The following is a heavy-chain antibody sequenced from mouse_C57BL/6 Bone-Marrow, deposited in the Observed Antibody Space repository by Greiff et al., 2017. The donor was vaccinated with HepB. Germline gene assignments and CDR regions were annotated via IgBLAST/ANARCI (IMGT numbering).Heavy chain of an antibody. CDR2: IDPSDSYT. CDR3: AREGLITFDV. CDR1: GYTFTSYW. J-gene: IGHJ1*03. D-gene: IGHD1-1*01. Sequence: QVQLQQPGAELVMPGASVKLSCKASGYTFTSYWMHWVKQRPGQGLEWIGEIDPSDSYTNYNQKFKGKSTLTVDKSSSIAYMQLSSLTSEDSAVYYCAREGLITFDVWGTGTTVTVSS. V-gene: IGHV1-69*01.